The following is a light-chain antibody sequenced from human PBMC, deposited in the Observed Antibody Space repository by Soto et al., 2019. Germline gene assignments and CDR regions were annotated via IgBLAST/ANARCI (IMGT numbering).Light chain of an antibody. CDR3: QQYGSSPIT. Sequence: EIVLTQSPGTLSLSPGERATLSCRASQSFSSSYLAWYQQQPGQAPRLLIYGASSRATGIPDRFSGSGSGTDFTLTISRLESEDFAVYYCQQYGSSPITFGQGTRLEIK. V-gene: IGKV3-20*01. J-gene: IGKJ5*01. CDR1: QSFSSSY. CDR2: GAS.